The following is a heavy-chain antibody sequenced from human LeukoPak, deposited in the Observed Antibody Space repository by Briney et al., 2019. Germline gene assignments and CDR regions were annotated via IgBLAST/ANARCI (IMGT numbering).Heavy chain of an antibody. CDR2: ISWNSGSI. CDR3: AKGFIAAAGTVDY. D-gene: IGHD6-13*01. Sequence: PGGSLTPSCAASGFTFDDYAMHWVRQAQGKGREWVSGISWNSGSIGYADSVKGRFTISRDNAKNSMYLQMNSLRAEDTALYYCAKGFIAAAGTVDYWGQGTLVTVSS. J-gene: IGHJ4*02. CDR1: GFTFDDYA. V-gene: IGHV3-9*01.